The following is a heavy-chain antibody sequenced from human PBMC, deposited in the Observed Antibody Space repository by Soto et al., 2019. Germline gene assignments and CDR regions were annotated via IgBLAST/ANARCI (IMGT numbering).Heavy chain of an antibody. D-gene: IGHD1-26*01. CDR3: ARVVGALGPWFDP. Sequence: QVQLVQSGAEVKKPGASVKVSCKASGYTFTSYGLSWVRQAPGQGLEWMGRISAYNYNTNYAQKLQGRVTMTTDTSTSTANMELRSLRSDDTAVYYCARVVGALGPWFDPWGQGTLVTVSS. CDR2: ISAYNYNT. V-gene: IGHV1-18*01. J-gene: IGHJ5*02. CDR1: GYTFTSYG.